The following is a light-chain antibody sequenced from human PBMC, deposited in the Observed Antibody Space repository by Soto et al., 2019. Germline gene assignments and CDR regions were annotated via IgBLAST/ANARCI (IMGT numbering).Light chain of an antibody. Sequence: DIVMTQSPDSLAVSLGERATINCKSSQSVLYSSNNKNYLAWYQQKPGQPPKLLIYWASTRESGVPDRLSGRGSGTDFPLTISSLQAEDVAVYHCQQYYRTPWTFGQGTKVEIK. CDR1: QSVLYSSNNKNY. CDR3: QQYYRTPWT. CDR2: WAS. J-gene: IGKJ1*01. V-gene: IGKV4-1*01.